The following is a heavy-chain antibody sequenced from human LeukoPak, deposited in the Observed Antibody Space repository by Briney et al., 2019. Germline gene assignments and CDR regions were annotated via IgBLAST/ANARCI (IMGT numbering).Heavy chain of an antibody. D-gene: IGHD3-22*01. J-gene: IGHJ3*02. Sequence: PGGSLRLSCAASGFTFDDYAMHWVRHAPGKGLEWVSGISWNSGSIGYADSVKGRFTISRDNAKNSLYLQMNSLRAEDTALYYCAKDYGKYYYDSSGYYYGVGAFDIWGQGTMVTVSS. CDR3: AKDYGKYYYDSSGYYYGVGAFDI. V-gene: IGHV3-9*01. CDR2: ISWNSGSI. CDR1: GFTFDDYA.